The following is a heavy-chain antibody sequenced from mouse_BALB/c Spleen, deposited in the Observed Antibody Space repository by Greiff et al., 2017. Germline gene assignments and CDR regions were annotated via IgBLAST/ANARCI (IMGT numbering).Heavy chain of an antibody. V-gene: IGHV5-4*02. CDR1: GFTFSDYY. CDR2: ISDGGSYT. J-gene: IGHJ2*01. Sequence: EVQGVESGGGLVKPGGSLKLSCAASGFTFSDYYMYWVRQTPEKRLEWVATISDGGSYTYYPDSVKGRFTISRDNAKNNLYLQMSSLKSEDTAMYYCAREGKGYFDYWGQGTTLTVSS. CDR3: AREGKGYFDY.